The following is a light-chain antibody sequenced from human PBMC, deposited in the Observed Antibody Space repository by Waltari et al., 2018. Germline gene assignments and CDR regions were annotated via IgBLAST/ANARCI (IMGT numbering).Light chain of an antibody. CDR3: CSYATYSPVL. CDR1: SSGVGHNYF. CDR2: EGS. Sequence: QSALTQPASVSGSPGQSITISCTGTSSGVGHNYFVSWYQHHPGKAPKLIIYEGSKRPSGISNRFSGFRAGNIASLTISGLQAEDEADYYCCSYATYSPVLLGGGTKLTVL. V-gene: IGLV2-23*01. J-gene: IGLJ2*01.